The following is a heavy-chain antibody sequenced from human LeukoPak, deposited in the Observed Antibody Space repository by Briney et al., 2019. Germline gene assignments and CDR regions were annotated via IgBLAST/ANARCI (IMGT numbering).Heavy chain of an antibody. J-gene: IGHJ4*02. Sequence: GGSLRLSRAASGFTFSTYAMSWVRQAPGKGLEWVSAITGSGGSTYYADSVKGRFTISRDNAKNSLYLQMNSLRAEDTAVYYCALISGYDPFDYWGQGTLVTVSS. V-gene: IGHV3-23*01. CDR2: ITGSGGST. CDR3: ALISGYDPFDY. D-gene: IGHD5-12*01. CDR1: GFTFSTYA.